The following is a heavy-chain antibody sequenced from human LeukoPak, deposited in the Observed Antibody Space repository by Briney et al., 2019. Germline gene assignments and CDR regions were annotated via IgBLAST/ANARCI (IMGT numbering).Heavy chain of an antibody. V-gene: IGHV3-11*04. CDR3: ARYDYGDALDI. CDR1: AFTFSDYY. CDR2: ISSSGTTI. Sequence: PGGSLRLSCAASAFTFSDYYMSWIRQAPGKGLEWVSFISSSGTTIYYADSVKGRFTISRDNAKNSLYLQMNSLRAEDTAVYYCARYDYGDALDIWGQGTMVTVSS. D-gene: IGHD4-17*01. J-gene: IGHJ3*02.